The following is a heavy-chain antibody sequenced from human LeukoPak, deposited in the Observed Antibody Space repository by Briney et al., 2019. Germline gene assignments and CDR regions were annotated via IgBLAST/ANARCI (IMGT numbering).Heavy chain of an antibody. CDR1: GGTFSSYA. CDR2: IIPIFGTA. D-gene: IGHD3-3*01. J-gene: IGHJ3*02. V-gene: IGHV1-69*13. Sequence: ASVKVSCKASGGTFSSYAISWVRQAPGQGLEWMGGIIPIFGTANYAQKFQGRVTITADESTSTAYMELSSLRSEDTAVYYCARDSTIFGAPDAFDIWGQGTMVIVSS. CDR3: ARDSTIFGAPDAFDI.